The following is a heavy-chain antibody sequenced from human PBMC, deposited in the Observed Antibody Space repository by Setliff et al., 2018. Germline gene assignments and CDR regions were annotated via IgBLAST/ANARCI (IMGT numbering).Heavy chain of an antibody. Sequence: KASETLSLTCSVSGGIIYDHWWTWIRQPAGAGLEWIGRIYSDGSADYNPSLRSRVTISVDKSKNQFFLKLTSMTAADTALYFCARERQGGFLEWAPFDSWGQGVVVTSPQ. CDR1: GGIIYDHW. J-gene: IGHJ4*02. V-gene: IGHV4-4*07. CDR2: IYSDGSA. CDR3: ARERQGGFLEWAPFDS. D-gene: IGHD3-3*01.